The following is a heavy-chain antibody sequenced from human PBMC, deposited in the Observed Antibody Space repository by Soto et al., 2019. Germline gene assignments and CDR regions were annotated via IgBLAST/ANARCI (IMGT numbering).Heavy chain of an antibody. Sequence: SETLSLTCAVYGGSFSGYYWGWIRQPPGKGLEWIGEINHSGSTNYNPSLKSRVTISVDTSKNQFSLKLSSVTAADTAVYYCARHRYCSSTSCSDGAPYSGYEHTFDYWGQGTLVTVSS. CDR3: ARHRYCSSTSCSDGAPYSGYEHTFDY. D-gene: IGHD2-2*01. J-gene: IGHJ4*02. CDR2: INHSGST. V-gene: IGHV4-34*01. CDR1: GGSFSGYY.